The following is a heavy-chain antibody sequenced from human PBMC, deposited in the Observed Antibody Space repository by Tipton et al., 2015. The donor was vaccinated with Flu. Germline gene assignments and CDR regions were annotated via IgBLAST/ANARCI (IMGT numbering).Heavy chain of an antibody. V-gene: IGHV4-59*08. CDR3: ARHGGSGGSYVDY. D-gene: IGHD2-15*01. CDR2: IYYSGST. CDR1: GGSISSYY. J-gene: IGHJ4*02. Sequence: LRLSCTVSGGSISSYYWSWIRQPPGKGLEWIGYIYYSGSTNYNPSLKSRVTISVDTSKNQFSLKLSSVTAADTAVYYCARHGGSGGSYVDYWGQGTLVTVSS.